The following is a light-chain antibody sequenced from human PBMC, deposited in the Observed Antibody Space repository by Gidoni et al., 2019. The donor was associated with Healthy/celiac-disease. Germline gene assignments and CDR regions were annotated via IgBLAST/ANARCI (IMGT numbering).Light chain of an antibody. CDR1: QSVSSRY. Sequence: EIVLTQSPGTLSLSPGERATHSCRASQSVSSRYLAWYQQKPGQTTRLRIYGAYSMATGIPDRFSGSGSGTDFTLTISRLEPEDFAVYYCQQYGSSPLYTFGQXTKLEIK. J-gene: IGKJ2*01. CDR2: GAY. V-gene: IGKV3-20*01. CDR3: QQYGSSPLYT.